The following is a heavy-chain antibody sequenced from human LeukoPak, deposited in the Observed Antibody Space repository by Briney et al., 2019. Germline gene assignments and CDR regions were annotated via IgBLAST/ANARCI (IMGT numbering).Heavy chain of an antibody. CDR1: GYTFSDYF. Sequence: ASVKVSCKASGYTFSDYFMHWVRQAPGQGLEWMGLINPSGGSTTSAQKFQDRITMTRDMSTNTVYIELSSLRSEDTAVYYCARRGSDILSGYYVEGWFDPWGQGTQVTVSS. CDR3: ARRGSDILSGYYVEGWFDP. D-gene: IGHD3-9*01. V-gene: IGHV1-46*01. CDR2: INPSGGST. J-gene: IGHJ5*02.